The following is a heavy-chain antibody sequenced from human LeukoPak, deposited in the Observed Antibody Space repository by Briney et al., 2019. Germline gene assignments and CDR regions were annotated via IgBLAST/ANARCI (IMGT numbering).Heavy chain of an antibody. CDR3: ARDGGHAVGGWSEVFDY. V-gene: IGHV3-7*01. CDR1: GFTFSSYW. D-gene: IGHD6-19*01. CDR2: IKQDGSEK. Sequence: GGSLRLSCAASGFTFSSYWMSWVRQAPGKGLEWVANIKQDGSEKYYVDSVKGRFTISRDNAKNSLYLQMNSLRAEDTAVYYCARDGGHAVGGWSEVFDYWGQGTLVTVSS. J-gene: IGHJ4*02.